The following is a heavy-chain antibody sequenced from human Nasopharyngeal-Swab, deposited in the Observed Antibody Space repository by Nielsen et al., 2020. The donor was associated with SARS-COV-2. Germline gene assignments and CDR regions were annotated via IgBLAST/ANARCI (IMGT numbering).Heavy chain of an antibody. CDR1: GYTFTSYD. J-gene: IGHJ4*02. CDR2: MNPNSGNT. CDR3: ARGQVAAAGNFILFDLGY. D-gene: IGHD6-13*01. Sequence: ASVKVSCKASGYTFTSYDINCVRQSTGQGLEWMGWMNPNSGNTGYAQKFQGRFTMTRNTSISTAYMELSSLRSEDTAVYYCARGQVAAAGNFILFDLGYWGQGTLVTVSS. V-gene: IGHV1-8*01.